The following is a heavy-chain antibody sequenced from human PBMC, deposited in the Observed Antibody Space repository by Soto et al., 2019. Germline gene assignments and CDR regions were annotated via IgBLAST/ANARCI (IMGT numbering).Heavy chain of an antibody. V-gene: IGHV1-18*01. CDR2: ISPYNGHT. J-gene: IGHJ6*02. D-gene: IGHD2-2*01. CDR1: GYSFTSYG. CDR3: ARDLTIVPATHPRLENYGMDV. Sequence: QVQLVQSAGEVKKPGASVKVSCKASGYSFTSYGISWVRRAPGQGLEWMGWISPYNGHTQFVERFQGRVTMTTDTSTKTAYMELRSLRSDATAHYYCARDLTIVPATHPRLENYGMDVWGQGTTVIVSS.